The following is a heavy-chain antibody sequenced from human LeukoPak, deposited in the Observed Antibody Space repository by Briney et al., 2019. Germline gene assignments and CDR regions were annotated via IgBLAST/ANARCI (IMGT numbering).Heavy chain of an antibody. CDR3: ARGAYYYDSSGLRSFVNY. CDR1: GYTFTSYY. V-gene: IGHV1-46*01. CDR2: INPSGGTT. Sequence: ASVKVSCKASGYTFTSYYMHWVRQAPGQGLEWMGIINPSGGTTSYAQKFQGRVTMTRDTSTSTVYMELSSLRSGDTAVYYCARGAYYYDSSGLRSFVNYWGQGTLVTVSS. J-gene: IGHJ4*02. D-gene: IGHD3-22*01.